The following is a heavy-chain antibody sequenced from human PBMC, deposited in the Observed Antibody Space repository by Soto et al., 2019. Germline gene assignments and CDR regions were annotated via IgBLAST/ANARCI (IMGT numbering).Heavy chain of an antibody. CDR2: INPNSGGT. CDR3: ARGAEEGPAPPFSYYYYLDV. D-gene: IGHD2-2*01. V-gene: IGHV1-2*04. Sequence: VASVKVSCKASGYTFTGYYMHWVRQAPGQGLEWMGWINPNSGGTNYAQKFQGWVTMTRDTSISTAYMELSRLRSDDTAVYYCARGAEEGPAPPFSYYYYLDVWGKGTTVTVAS. CDR1: GYTFTGYY. J-gene: IGHJ6*03.